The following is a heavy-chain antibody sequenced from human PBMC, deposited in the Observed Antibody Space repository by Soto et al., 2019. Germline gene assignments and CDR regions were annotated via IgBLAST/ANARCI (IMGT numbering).Heavy chain of an antibody. V-gene: IGHV4-31*03. CDR1: GGSISSGGYY. CDR3: ARAGHSSSSEGANWFDP. J-gene: IGHJ5*02. CDR2: IYYSGST. D-gene: IGHD6-6*01. Sequence: QVQLQESGPGLVKPSQTLSLTCTVSGGSISSGGYYWSWIRQHPGKGLEGIGYIYYSGSTYFNPSLTSRLTISVDTSKNQFSLQLSSVTAADTAVYYCARAGHSSSSEGANWFDPWGQGTLVTVSS.